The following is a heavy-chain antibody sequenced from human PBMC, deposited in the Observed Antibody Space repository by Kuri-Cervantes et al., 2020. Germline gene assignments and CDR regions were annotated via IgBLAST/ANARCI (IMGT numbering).Heavy chain of an antibody. D-gene: IGHD6-19*01. CDR3: ARDLGSSGFDY. CDR1: GFTFSSDW. Sequence: GGSLRLSCAASGFTFSSDWMHWVRQAPGEGLVWVSRINGDGGSTTYADSVKGRFIISRDNAKNSLYLQMNSLRAEDTAVYYCARDLGSSGFDYWGQGTLVTVSS. CDR2: INGDGGST. V-gene: IGHV3-74*01. J-gene: IGHJ4*02.